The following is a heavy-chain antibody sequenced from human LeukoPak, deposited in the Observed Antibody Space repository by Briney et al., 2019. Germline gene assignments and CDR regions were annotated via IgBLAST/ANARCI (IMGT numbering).Heavy chain of an antibody. CDR2: ITTSGDNK. CDR1: GFTFNNCG. V-gene: IGHV3-23*01. D-gene: IGHD6-19*01. CDR3: AKGATGGYYLALDF. Sequence: GGSLRLSCAASGFTFNNCGVSWVRQAPGTGLEWVSTITTSGDNKYYADSVKGRFTISIDNSKNTLILQMSSLRAEDSALYYCAKGATGGYYLALDFWGQGALVTVSS. J-gene: IGHJ4*02.